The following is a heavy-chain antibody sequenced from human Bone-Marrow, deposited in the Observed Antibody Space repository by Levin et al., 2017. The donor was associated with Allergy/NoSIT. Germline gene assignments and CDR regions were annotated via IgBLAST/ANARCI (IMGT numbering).Heavy chain of an antibody. D-gene: IGHD5-18*01. CDR2: IKPDGSEK. Sequence: GGSPRLSCAASGFTFSSYWMSWVRQAPGKGLEWVANIKPDGSEKYYVDSVKGRFTISRDNGKNSLYLQMNSLRAEDTAVYYCARDLLQLWSSDYWGQGTLVTVSS. CDR3: ARDLLQLWSSDY. CDR1: GFTFSSYW. V-gene: IGHV3-7*04. J-gene: IGHJ4*02.